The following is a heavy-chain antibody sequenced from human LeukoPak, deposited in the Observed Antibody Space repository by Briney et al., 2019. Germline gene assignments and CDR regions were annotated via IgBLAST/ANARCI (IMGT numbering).Heavy chain of an antibody. J-gene: IGHJ4*02. Sequence: PGGSLRLSCAASGFTFSSYSMNWVRQAPGKGLEWVSSISSSSSYIYYADSVKGRFTISRDNAKNSLYLQMNSLRAEDTAVYYCARDIEGTAMGNPDYWGQGTLVTVSS. CDR2: ISSSSSYI. D-gene: IGHD5-18*01. CDR1: GFTFSSYS. CDR3: ARDIEGTAMGNPDY. V-gene: IGHV3-21*01.